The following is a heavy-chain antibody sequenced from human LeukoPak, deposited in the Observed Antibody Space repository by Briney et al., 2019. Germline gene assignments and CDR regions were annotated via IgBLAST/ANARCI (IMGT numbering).Heavy chain of an antibody. CDR3: ARITGEGDAFDI. D-gene: IGHD1-14*01. CDR2: IYYSGRT. V-gene: IGHV4-39*01. CDR1: GGSISSSSYY. J-gene: IGHJ3*02. Sequence: PSETLSLTCTVSGGSISSSSYYWGWIRQPPGKGLEWIGSIYYSGRTYYNPSLKSRVTISVDTYKNQFSLKLSSVTAADTAVYYCARITGEGDAFDIWGQGTMVTVSS.